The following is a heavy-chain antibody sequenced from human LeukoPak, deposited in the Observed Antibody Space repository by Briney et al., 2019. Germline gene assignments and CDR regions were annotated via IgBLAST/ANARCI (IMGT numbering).Heavy chain of an antibody. J-gene: IGHJ5*02. D-gene: IGHD2-15*01. CDR2: INPNSGGT. CDR3: ARDIVVVVAAENWFDP. CDR1: GYTFTGYY. V-gene: IGHV1-2*02. Sequence: ASVKVSCQASGYTFTGYYMHWVRQAPGQGLEWMGWINPNSGGTNYAQKFQGRVTMTRATSISTAYMELSRLRSDDTAVYYCARDIVVVVAAENWFDPWGQGTLVTVSS.